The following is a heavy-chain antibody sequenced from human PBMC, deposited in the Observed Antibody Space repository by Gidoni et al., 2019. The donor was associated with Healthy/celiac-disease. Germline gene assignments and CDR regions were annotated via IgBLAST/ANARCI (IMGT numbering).Heavy chain of an antibody. J-gene: IGHJ4*02. CDR2: ISYDGSNK. CDR3: ARDQIIY. Sequence: QVQLVESGGGVVQPGRSLRLSCAASGFTFSSYAMHWVRQAPGKGLEWVAVISYDGSNKYYADSVKGRFTISRDNSKNTLYLQMNSLRAEDTAVYYCARDQIIYWGQGTLVTVSS. V-gene: IGHV3-30*04. D-gene: IGHD3-10*01. CDR1: GFTFSSYA.